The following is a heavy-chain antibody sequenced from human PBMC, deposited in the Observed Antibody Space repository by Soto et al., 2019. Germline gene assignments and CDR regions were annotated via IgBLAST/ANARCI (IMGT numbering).Heavy chain of an antibody. CDR2: INSDGSRT. Sequence: PGGSLRLSCAASGFTFTDYCTHWVRQAPGKGLVWVSRINSDGSRTSYADSVTGRFTISRDNAKNTLYLQMNSLRVEDTALYYCARETYRGFYFDYWGQGTLVTVSS. CDR3: ARETYRGFYFDY. CDR1: GFTFTDYC. J-gene: IGHJ4*02. D-gene: IGHD4-4*01. V-gene: IGHV3-74*01.